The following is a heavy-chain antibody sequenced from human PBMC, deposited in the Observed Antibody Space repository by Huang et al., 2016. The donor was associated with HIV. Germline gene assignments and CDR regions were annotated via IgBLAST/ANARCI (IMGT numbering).Heavy chain of an antibody. D-gene: IGHD3-22*01. V-gene: IGHV3-48*01. J-gene: IGHJ4*02. CDR3: VRDSSSGLQLRY. CDR2: ISKTSGAT. Sequence: EVQLVESGGGLAHPGGSLRLSCVASGYTFSTYSMNWVRQALGKGLGWVSYISKTSGATSYAESVKGRFTVSRDNFKNSLYLQMNRLRVEDTAMYYCVRDSSSGLQLRYWGQGALVIVS. CDR1: GYTFSTYS.